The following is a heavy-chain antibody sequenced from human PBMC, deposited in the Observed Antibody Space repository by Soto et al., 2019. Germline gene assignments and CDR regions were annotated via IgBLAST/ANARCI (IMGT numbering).Heavy chain of an antibody. V-gene: IGHV3-15*01. D-gene: IGHD3-22*01. J-gene: IGHJ3*02. CDR2: IKSKTDGGTT. CDR3: TTDRVWGYDSSGYYYYAFDI. CDR1: GFTFSNAW. Sequence: GGSLRLSCAASGFTFSNAWMSWVRQAPGKGLEWVGRIKSKTDGGTTDYAAPVKGRFTISRDDSKNTLYLQMNSLKTEDTAVYYCTTDRVWGYDSSGYYYYAFDIWGQGTMVTVSS.